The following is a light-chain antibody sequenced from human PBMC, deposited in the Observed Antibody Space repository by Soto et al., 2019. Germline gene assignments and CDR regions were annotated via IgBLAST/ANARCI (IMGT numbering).Light chain of an antibody. J-gene: IGKJ1*01. CDR2: DAS. CDR3: QQSYSTLWT. CDR1: QSISFY. V-gene: IGKV1-39*01. Sequence: DIQMTQSPSSLSASVGDTITITCRASQSISFYLNWYQQKPGKAPKLLIYDASSLQSGVPSRFSGSGSGTDFTLTINSLQREDFATYFCQQSYSTLWTFGQGTKVEIK.